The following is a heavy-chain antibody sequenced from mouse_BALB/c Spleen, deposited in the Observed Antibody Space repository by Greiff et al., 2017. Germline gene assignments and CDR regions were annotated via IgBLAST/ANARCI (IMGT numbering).Heavy chain of an antibody. J-gene: IGHJ4*01. CDR2: IYWDDDK. V-gene: IGHV8-12*01. CDR3: ARRRYYYAMDY. CDR1: GFSLSTSGMG. Sequence: ESGPGILQPSQTLSLTCSFSGFSLSTSGMGVSWIRQPSGKGLEWLAHIYWDDDKRYNPSLKSRLTISKDTSRNQVFLKITSVDTADTATYYCARRRYYYAMDYWGQGTSVTVSS.